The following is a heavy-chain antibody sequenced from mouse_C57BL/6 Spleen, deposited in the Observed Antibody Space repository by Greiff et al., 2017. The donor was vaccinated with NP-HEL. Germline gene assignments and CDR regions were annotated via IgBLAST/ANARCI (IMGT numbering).Heavy chain of an antibody. CDR2: ISYDGSN. CDR1: GYSITSGYY. J-gene: IGHJ4*01. V-gene: IGHV3-6*01. D-gene: IGHD2-12*01. Sequence: DVQLQESGPGLVKPSQSLSLTCSVTGYSITSGYYWNWIRQFPGNKLEWMGYISYDGSNNYNPSLKNRISITRDTSKNQFFLKLNSVTTEDTATYYCASGGYYSPHYYAMDYWGQGTSVTVSS. CDR3: ASGGYYSPHYYAMDY.